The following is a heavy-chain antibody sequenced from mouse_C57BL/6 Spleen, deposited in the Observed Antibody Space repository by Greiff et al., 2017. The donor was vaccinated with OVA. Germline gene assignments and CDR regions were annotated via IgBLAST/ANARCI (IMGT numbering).Heavy chain of an antibody. CDR2: IDPSDSYT. Sequence: QVQLQQPGAELVKPGASVKLSCKASGYTFTSYWMQWVKQRPGQGLEWIGEIDPSDSYTNYNQKFKGKATLTVDTSSSTAYMQLSSLTSEDSAVYYCARGGYYEGGYFDYWGQGTTLTVSS. V-gene: IGHV1-50*01. J-gene: IGHJ2*01. CDR1: GYTFTSYW. D-gene: IGHD2-3*01. CDR3: ARGGYYEGGYFDY.